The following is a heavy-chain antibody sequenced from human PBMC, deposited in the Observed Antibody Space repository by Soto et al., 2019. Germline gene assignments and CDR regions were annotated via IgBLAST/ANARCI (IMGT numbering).Heavy chain of an antibody. CDR2: MNPNSGNT. Sequence: QVQLVQSGAEVKKPGASVKVSCKASGYTFTSYDINWVRQATGQGLEWMGWMNPNSGNTGYAQKFQGRVTMTRNTSVSTAYMEMSILRSQDTAVSYCAREATIRGDDSWGQGTLVTVSS. CDR3: AREATIRGDDS. V-gene: IGHV1-8*01. J-gene: IGHJ4*02. D-gene: IGHD2-2*02. CDR1: GYTFTSYD.